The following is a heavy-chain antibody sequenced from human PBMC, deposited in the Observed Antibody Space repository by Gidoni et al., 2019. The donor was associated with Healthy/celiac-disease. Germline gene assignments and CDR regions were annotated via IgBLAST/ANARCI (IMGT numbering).Heavy chain of an antibody. CDR3: ARGGGYYGSGSFDY. D-gene: IGHD3-10*01. Sequence: QLQLQESGSGLVKPSQTLSLTCAVSGGSISSGGYSWSWLRQPPGKGLEWIGYIYHSGSTYYNPSLKSRVTISVDRSKNQFSLKLSSVTAADTAVYYCARGGGYYGSGSFDYWGQGTLVTVSS. V-gene: IGHV4-30-2*01. J-gene: IGHJ4*02. CDR2: IYHSGST. CDR1: GGSISSGGYS.